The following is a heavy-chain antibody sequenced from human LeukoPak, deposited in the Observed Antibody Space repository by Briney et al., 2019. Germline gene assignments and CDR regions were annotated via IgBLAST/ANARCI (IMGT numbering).Heavy chain of an antibody. D-gene: IGHD2-2*01. J-gene: IGHJ4*02. CDR1: GFTFSSYA. Sequence: GFLRLSCAASGFTFSSYAMHWVRQAPGKGLEWVAVISYDGSNKYYADSVKGRFTISRDNSKNTLYLQMNSLRAEDTAVYYCAKDRRDAYYFDYWGQGTLVTVSS. V-gene: IGHV3-30-3*01. CDR2: ISYDGSNK. CDR3: AKDRRDAYYFDY.